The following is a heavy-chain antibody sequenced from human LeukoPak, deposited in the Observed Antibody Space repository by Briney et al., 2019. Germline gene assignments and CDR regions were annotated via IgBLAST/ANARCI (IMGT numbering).Heavy chain of an antibody. V-gene: IGHV4-31*03. J-gene: IGHJ4*02. CDR2: IYYSGST. CDR1: GGSISSGGYY. CDR3: ARVVIAAAGIDY. Sequence: SETLSLTCTVSGGSISSGGYYWSWIRQHPGKGLEWIGYIYYSGSTYYNPSLKSRVTISVDTSKNQFSLKLSSVTAADTAVYYCARVVIAAAGIDYWGQGALVTVSS. D-gene: IGHD6-13*01.